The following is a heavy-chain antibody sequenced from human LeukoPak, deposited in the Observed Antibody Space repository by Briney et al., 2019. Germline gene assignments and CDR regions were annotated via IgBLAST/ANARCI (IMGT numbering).Heavy chain of an antibody. J-gene: IGHJ4*02. CDR1: GYTSTSYG. D-gene: IGHD3-22*01. CDR2: ISAYNGNT. CDR3: ARDRRYYYDTSGYYYIDY. V-gene: IGHV1-18*01. Sequence: ASVKVSCKASGYTSTSYGFSWVRQAPGQGLEWMGWISAYNGNTNYAQKLQGRVTMTTDTSTSTGYMELRSLRSDDTAVYYCARDRRYYYDTSGYYYIDYWGQGTLVTVSS.